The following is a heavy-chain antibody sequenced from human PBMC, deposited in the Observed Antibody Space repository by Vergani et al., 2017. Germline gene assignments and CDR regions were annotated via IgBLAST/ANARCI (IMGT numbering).Heavy chain of an antibody. D-gene: IGHD2-15*01. J-gene: IGHJ6*03. Sequence: EVQLVESGGGLVKPGGSLRLSCAASGFTFSSYSMNWVRQAPGKGLEWVSSISSSSSYIYYADSVKGRFTISRDNAKNSLYLQMNSLRAEDTAVYYCAVQDRGDIVANYYYYMDVWGKGTTVTVSS. V-gene: IGHV3-21*01. CDR1: GFTFSSYS. CDR3: AVQDRGDIVANYYYYMDV. CDR2: ISSSSSYI.